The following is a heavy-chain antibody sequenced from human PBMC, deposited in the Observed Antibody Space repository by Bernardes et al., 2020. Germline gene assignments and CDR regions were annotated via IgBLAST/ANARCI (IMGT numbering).Heavy chain of an antibody. D-gene: IGHD2-15*01. J-gene: IGHJ4*02. V-gene: IGHV3-21*01. CDR1: GFTFRSYT. Sequence: GGSLRLSCAASGFTFRSYTMNWVRQAPGKGLAWVSSISSSTAYIYYTDSVKGRFTISRDNAKNSLYLQMNSLRAEDTAVYYCARLTDIVISGFDYWGQGALVTVSS. CDR2: ISSSTAYI. CDR3: ARLTDIVISGFDY.